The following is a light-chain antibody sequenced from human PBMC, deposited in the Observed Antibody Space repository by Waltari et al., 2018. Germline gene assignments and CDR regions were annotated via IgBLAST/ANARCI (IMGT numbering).Light chain of an antibody. J-gene: IGLJ2*01. CDR2: DVS. Sequence: QSALTQPASVSGSPGQSITISCPGTSSDVGSYNYFSRYQQHPGKAPKLMIYDVSYRPSGVSNRFSGSKSGNTASLTISGLQAEDEADYYCSSYITTNTLELFGGGTSLTVL. V-gene: IGLV2-14*03. CDR3: SSYITTNTLEL. CDR1: SSDVGSYNY.